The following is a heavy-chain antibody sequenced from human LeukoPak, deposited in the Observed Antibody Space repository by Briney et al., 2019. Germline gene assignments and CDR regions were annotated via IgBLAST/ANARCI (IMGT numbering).Heavy chain of an antibody. J-gene: IGHJ4*02. CDR3: AREFVVEPKSSFDH. Sequence: PGGSLRPSCAASGFTLGDFWMSWVRQAPGKGLEWVANINQVGDSLSYVPSVRGRFTISRDNAKNALFLQMSSLRAEDTAIYYCAREFVVEPKSSFDHWGQGTLVTVSS. D-gene: IGHD2-21*01. V-gene: IGHV3-7*03. CDR2: INQVGDSL. CDR1: GFTLGDFW.